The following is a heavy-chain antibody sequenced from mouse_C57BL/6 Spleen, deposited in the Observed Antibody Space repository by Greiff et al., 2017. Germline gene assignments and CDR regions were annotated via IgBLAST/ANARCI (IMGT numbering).Heavy chain of an antibody. Sequence: QVHVKQSGAELVRPGASVTLSCKASGYTFTDYEMHWVKQTPVHGLEWIGAIDPETGGTAYNQKFKGKAILTADKSSSTAYMELRSLTSEDSAVYYCTRSYDYPYWGQGTLVTVSA. J-gene: IGHJ3*01. D-gene: IGHD2-4*01. CDR1: GYTFTDYE. CDR2: IDPETGGT. V-gene: IGHV1-15*01. CDR3: TRSYDYPY.